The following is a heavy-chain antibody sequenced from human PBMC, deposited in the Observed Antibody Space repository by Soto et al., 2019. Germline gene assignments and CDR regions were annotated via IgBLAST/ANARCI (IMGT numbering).Heavy chain of an antibody. Sequence: EVQLVESGGGLVQPGGSLRLSCAASGFTFSSYSMNWVRQAPGKGLEWVSYFSSSSSTIYYADSVKGRFTNSRDNANNSLYQQMNSLRAEDTAVYYCARDRLRYFDWLSGYYWGQGTLVTVSS. V-gene: IGHV3-48*01. J-gene: IGHJ4*02. CDR2: FSSSSSTI. D-gene: IGHD3-9*01. CDR3: ARDRLRYFDWLSGYY. CDR1: GFTFSSYS.